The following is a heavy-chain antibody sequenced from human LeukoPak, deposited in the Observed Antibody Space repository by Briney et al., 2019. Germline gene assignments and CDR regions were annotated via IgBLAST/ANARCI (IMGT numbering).Heavy chain of an antibody. CDR1: GFTFSSHA. J-gene: IGHJ4*02. V-gene: IGHV3-23*01. CDR3: AKSGSSIAARTFDY. Sequence: GGSLRLSCVASGFTFSSHAMAWVRQSPGKGLEWVSSLSGSGRSTYYADSVKGRFTISRDNSKNTLYLQMTSLRVDDTAVYYCAKSGSSIAARTFDYWGQGTLVTVSS. CDR2: LSGSGRST. D-gene: IGHD6-6*01.